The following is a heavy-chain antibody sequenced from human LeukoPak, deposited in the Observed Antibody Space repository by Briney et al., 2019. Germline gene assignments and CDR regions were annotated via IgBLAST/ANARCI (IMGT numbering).Heavy chain of an antibody. CDR1: GFTFSSYA. J-gene: IGHJ3*01. CDR2: ISGSGGST. D-gene: IGHD3-22*01. V-gene: IGHV3-23*01. Sequence: GGSLRLSCVASGFTFSSYAMSWVRQAPGKGFQWVSTISGSGGSTDYADSVRGRFTFSRDNSKNTLYLQMNSLRADDTAVYYCAKTLSSVYYWDAFDVWGQGTMVSVSS. CDR3: AKTLSSVYYWDAFDV.